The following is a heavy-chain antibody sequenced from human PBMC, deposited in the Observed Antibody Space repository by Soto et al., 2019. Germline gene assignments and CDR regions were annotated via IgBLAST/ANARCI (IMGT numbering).Heavy chain of an antibody. CDR2: INPNSGGT. D-gene: IGHD2-15*01. CDR1: GYTFTGYY. V-gene: IGHV1-2*04. CDR3: ARPLGYCSGGSCPDDAFDI. Sequence: GASVKVSCKASGYTFTGYYMHWVRQAPGRGLDWMGWINPNSGGTNYAQKFQGWVTMTRDTSISTAYMELSRLRSDDTAVYYCARPLGYCSGGSCPDDAFDIWGQGTLVTVSS. J-gene: IGHJ3*02.